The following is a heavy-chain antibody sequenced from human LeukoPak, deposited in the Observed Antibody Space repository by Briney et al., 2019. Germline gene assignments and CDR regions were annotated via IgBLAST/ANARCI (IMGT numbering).Heavy chain of an antibody. CDR1: GFTVRSNY. Sequence: GGSLRLSCADSGFTVRSNYMSWVRQAPGKGLEWVSVIYSGGSTYYADSVKGRFTISRDNSKNTLYLQVNSLRAEDTAVYYCARDRAVAGTRWFDPWGQGTLVTVSS. CDR3: ARDRAVAGTRWFDP. CDR2: IYSGGST. V-gene: IGHV3-66*01. D-gene: IGHD6-19*01. J-gene: IGHJ5*02.